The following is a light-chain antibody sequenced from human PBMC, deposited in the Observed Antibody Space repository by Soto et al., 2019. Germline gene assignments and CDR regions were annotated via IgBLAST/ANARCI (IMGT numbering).Light chain of an antibody. J-gene: IGKJ2*01. CDR2: SAS. V-gene: IGKV1-39*01. CDR1: ENSASY. CDR3: QQTFSLPYT. Sequence: IQMTQSPSSLSASVGDSVTVNCRTSENSASYVSWFQQRPGKAPNLLIYSASPLHTGVSSRFSGNGSGTHFTLTVERLQAEDVATYYCQQTFSLPYTFGQGTKVEI.